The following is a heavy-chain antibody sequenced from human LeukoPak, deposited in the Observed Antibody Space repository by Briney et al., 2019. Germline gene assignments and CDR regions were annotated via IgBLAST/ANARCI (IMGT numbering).Heavy chain of an antibody. CDR1: GGSLSGYY. V-gene: IGHV4-34*01. Sequence: PSETLSLTCAVYGGSLSGYYWRWIRQPPGKGLEWIGEINHRGGTNYNPSLTSRVTISVDTPQKQISPKLCSVTAADTAVYYCARHKRYNWNSKAFDYWGQGTLVTVSS. CDR2: INHRGGT. CDR3: ARHKRYNWNSKAFDY. J-gene: IGHJ4*02. D-gene: IGHD1-1*01.